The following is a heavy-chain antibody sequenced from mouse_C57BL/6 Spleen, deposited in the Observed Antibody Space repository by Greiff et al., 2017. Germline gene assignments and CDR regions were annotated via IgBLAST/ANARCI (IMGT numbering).Heavy chain of an antibody. CDR2: IYPGSGST. V-gene: IGHV1-55*01. CDR3: ARGGYGNPFAY. CDR1: GYTFTSYW. J-gene: IGHJ3*01. Sequence: QVQLKESGAELVKPGASVKMSCKASGYTFTSYWITWVKQRPGQGLEWIGDIYPGSGSTNYNEKFKSKATLTVDTSSSTAYMQLSSLTSEDSAVYYCARGGYGNPFAYWGQGTLVTVSA. D-gene: IGHD2-1*01.